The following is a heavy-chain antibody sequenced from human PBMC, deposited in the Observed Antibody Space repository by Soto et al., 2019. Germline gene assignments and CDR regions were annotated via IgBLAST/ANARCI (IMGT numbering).Heavy chain of an antibody. D-gene: IGHD5-12*01. J-gene: IGHJ4*02. CDR3: ARDSGYDFLPFPFDY. CDR2: IIPILGIA. Sequence: QVQLVQSGAEVKKPGSSVKVSCKASGGTFSSYTISWVRQAPGQGLEWMGRIIPILGIANYAQKFQGRVRITADKSTSTAYMELSSLRSEDTAVYYCARDSGYDFLPFPFDYWGKGTLVTVSS. CDR1: GGTFSSYT. V-gene: IGHV1-69*02.